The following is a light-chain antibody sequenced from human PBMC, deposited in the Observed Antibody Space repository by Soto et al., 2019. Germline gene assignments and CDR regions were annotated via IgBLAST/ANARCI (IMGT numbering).Light chain of an antibody. CDR3: HQNKINGS. V-gene: IGKV1-5*01. J-gene: IGKJ1*01. CDR2: DAS. CDR1: QSISSW. Sequence: DIQMTQSPSTLSASVGDRVTITCRASQSISSWLAWYQQKPGKAPKLLIYDASSLESGVPSRFSGSGSGTEFPLTTAGRSLDNFETNTGHQNKINGSFGQGTKVKI.